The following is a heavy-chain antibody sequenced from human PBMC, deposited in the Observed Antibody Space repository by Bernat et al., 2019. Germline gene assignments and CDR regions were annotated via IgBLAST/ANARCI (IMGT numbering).Heavy chain of an antibody. CDR2: IKEDGSVK. CDR3: VPGYCGSDCYSVAS. Sequence: EVQLVESGGGLVQPGGSLRLSCAASGFTFSNYWMNWVRQAPGKGLEWVANIKEDGSVKQYVDSVKGRFSISRDNAKNSLYLQMNSLTAEDTAVYYCVPGYCGSDCYSVASWGQGTLVSVSS. J-gene: IGHJ5*01. V-gene: IGHV3-7*01. CDR1: GFTFSNYW. D-gene: IGHD2-21*02.